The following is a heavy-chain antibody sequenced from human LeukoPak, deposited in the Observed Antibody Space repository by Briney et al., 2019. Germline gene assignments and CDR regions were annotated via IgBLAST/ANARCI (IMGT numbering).Heavy chain of an antibody. CDR1: GXTFSNYW. CDR2: IKQDGSDK. Sequence: AGGSLRLSWAASGXTFSNYWMSWVRQAPGKGLEWVANIKQDGSDKYYVDSVKGRFTISRDNAKNSLYLQMNSLRAEDTAVYYCARATTLFGVDKYFHYWGQGTPVTVSS. J-gene: IGHJ4*02. CDR3: ARATTLFGVDKYFHY. D-gene: IGHD3-3*01. V-gene: IGHV3-7*05.